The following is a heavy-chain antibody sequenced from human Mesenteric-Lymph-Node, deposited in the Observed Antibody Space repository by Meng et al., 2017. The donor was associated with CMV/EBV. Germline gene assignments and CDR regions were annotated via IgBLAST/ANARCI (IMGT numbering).Heavy chain of an antibody. CDR1: GFTFSSYS. V-gene: IGHV3-21*01. Sequence: GESLKISCAASGFTFSSYSMNWVRQAPGQGLEWVSSISSSSSYIYYADSVKGRFTISRDNAKNSLYLQMNSLRAEDTAVYYCARGGFGIQLRPYKFDYWGQGTLVTVSS. CDR2: ISSSSSYI. CDR3: ARGGFGIQLRPYKFDY. J-gene: IGHJ4*02. D-gene: IGHD5-18*01.